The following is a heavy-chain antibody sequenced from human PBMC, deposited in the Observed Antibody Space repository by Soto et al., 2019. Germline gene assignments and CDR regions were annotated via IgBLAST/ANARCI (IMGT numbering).Heavy chain of an antibody. CDR3: ARRYGYSFDY. CDR2: IYYSGST. V-gene: IGHV4-59*08. D-gene: IGHD1-1*01. Sequence: PSETLSLTCTVSGGSISSYYWSWIRQPPGKGLEWIGYIYYSGSTSYNPSLKSRVTISVDTSKNQFSLKLSSVTAAYTAVYYCARRYGYSFDYWGQGTLVTVSS. CDR1: GGSISSYY. J-gene: IGHJ4*02.